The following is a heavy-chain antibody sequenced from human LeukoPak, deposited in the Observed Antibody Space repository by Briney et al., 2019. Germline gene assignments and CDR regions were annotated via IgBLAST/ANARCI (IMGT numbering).Heavy chain of an antibody. CDR2: INPSGGGT. CDR3: ARPGHSSGSYYPDY. V-gene: IGHV1-46*01. CDR1: GYTFTNYY. D-gene: IGHD3-22*01. Sequence: GASVKVSCKASGYTFTNYYIHWVRQAPGQGLEWMGKINPSGGGTSYAQKFQGRVTMTRDTSTSTVYMELSSLRSEDAAVYYCARPGHSSGSYYPDYWGQGTLVTVSS. J-gene: IGHJ4*02.